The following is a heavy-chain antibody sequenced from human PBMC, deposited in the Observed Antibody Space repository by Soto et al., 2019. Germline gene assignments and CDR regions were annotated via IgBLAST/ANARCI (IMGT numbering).Heavy chain of an antibody. D-gene: IGHD2-15*01. CDR3: ASLCYGYYYGMDV. CDR1: DGHCRGYC. CDR2: INHSGST. V-gene: IGHV4-34*01. Sequence: SVTKSHRCSVDDGHCRGYCWILISKKPGKGLEWIGEINHSGSTNYNPSLKSRVTISVDTSKNQFSLKLSSVTAADTAVYYCASLCYGYYYGMDVWGQGTTVTGSS. J-gene: IGHJ6*01.